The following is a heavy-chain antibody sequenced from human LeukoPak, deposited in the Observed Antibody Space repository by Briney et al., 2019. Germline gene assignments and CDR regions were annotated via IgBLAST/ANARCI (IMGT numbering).Heavy chain of an antibody. Sequence: SQTLSLTRTVSAGSISSSSYYWGWIRQPPGKRLEWIGGIYFSGSTHYNPSLKSRVTISVDTSKNQFSLKLSSVTAADPAVYYCAAPTVAGTYYYYMDVWGKGTTVTVSS. J-gene: IGHJ6*03. CDR2: IYFSGST. CDR1: AGSISSSSYY. V-gene: IGHV4-39*07. CDR3: AAPTVAGTYYYYMDV. D-gene: IGHD6-19*01.